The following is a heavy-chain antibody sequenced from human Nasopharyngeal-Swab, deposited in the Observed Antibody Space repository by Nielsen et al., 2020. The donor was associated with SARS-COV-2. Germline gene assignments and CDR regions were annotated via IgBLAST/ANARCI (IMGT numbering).Heavy chain of an antibody. CDR2: INHSGVT. J-gene: IGHJ5*02. CDR1: GGSFSGYY. Sequence: SETLSLTCAVYGGSFSGYYWRWIRQPPGKGLEWIGEINHSGVTNYNPSLKSRVTISVDTSKNQFSLKLSSVTAADTAVYYCARHPRYSSSWYPLLGWFDPWGQGTLVTVSS. V-gene: IGHV4-34*01. D-gene: IGHD6-13*01. CDR3: ARHPRYSSSWYPLLGWFDP.